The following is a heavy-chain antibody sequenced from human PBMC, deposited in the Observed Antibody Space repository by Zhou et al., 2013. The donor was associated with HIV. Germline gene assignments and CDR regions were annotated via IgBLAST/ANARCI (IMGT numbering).Heavy chain of an antibody. CDR3: AIDRVLQQRLENTLAI. CDR2: FDPEDRET. D-gene: IGHD6-13*01. J-gene: IGHJ3*02. Sequence: QVQLVQSGAEVKKPGASVKVSCKVSGYTLSELSIHWVRQAPGSGLEWMGRFDPEDRETTYPQTLQERVAMTGDTSTDTAYFEATSLTSDDTAVYYCAIDRVLQQRLENTLAIWGQGTLVSVSS. V-gene: IGHV1-24*01. CDR1: GYTLSELS.